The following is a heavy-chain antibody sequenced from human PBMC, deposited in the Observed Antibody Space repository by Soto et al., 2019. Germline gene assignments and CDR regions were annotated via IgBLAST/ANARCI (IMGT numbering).Heavy chain of an antibody. V-gene: IGHV1-3*01. CDR3: AIGEWLSTSYFNF. CDR1: GYTFTSYG. Sequence: GASVKVSCKASGYTFTSYGMNWVRQAPGRGLEWMGWINPGNGNTKYSQKFQGRVIIERDTSASTAYTAYLQVDSLRVEDTAVYHCAIGEWLSTSYFNFWGKGTLVTVSS. CDR2: INPGNGNT. J-gene: IGHJ4*02. D-gene: IGHD3-3*01.